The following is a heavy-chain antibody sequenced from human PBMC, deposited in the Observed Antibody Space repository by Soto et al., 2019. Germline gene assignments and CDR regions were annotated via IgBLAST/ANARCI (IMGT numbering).Heavy chain of an antibody. V-gene: IGHV4-59*01. CDR3: ARLTGVTYLSFYYYIGV. J-gene: IGHJ6*03. Sequence: QVPLQESGPGLVKPSETLSLTCTVSGGSISGYYWSWIRQAPGKGLEWIGYIYYSGTTNYDPSLKSRVTMSVDTSKNQFSLKLSSVTTADTAVYYCARLTGVTYLSFYYYIGVWGKGTTVTVSS. D-gene: IGHD1-20*01. CDR1: GGSISGYY. CDR2: IYYSGTT.